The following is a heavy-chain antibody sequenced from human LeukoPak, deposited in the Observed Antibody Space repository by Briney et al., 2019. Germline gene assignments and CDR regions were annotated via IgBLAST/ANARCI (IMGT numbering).Heavy chain of an antibody. D-gene: IGHD6-19*01. CDR3: ARWAGYSSGWTRLGNDY. Sequence: ASVKVSCKASGYIFSTYDINWVRQATGQGLEWMGWMNPNSGNTGYAQKFQGRVTMTRNTSISTAYMELSSLRSEDTAVYYCARWAGYSSGWTRLGNDYWGQGTLVTVSS. CDR2: MNPNSGNT. V-gene: IGHV1-8*02. CDR1: GYIFSTYD. J-gene: IGHJ4*02.